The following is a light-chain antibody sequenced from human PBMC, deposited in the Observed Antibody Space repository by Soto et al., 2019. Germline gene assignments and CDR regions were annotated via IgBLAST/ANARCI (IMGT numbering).Light chain of an antibody. Sequence: QSALTQPASVSGSPGQSITISCSGTSSDVGGYDFVSRYRQYPGQAPKILIYEVTHRPSGVPDRFSGSKSGNTASLTISGLQADDEADYYCSSYTITSSPVFGPGPQLTVL. CDR2: EVT. CDR3: SSYTITSSPV. V-gene: IGLV2-14*01. CDR1: SSDVGGYDF. J-gene: IGLJ7*01.